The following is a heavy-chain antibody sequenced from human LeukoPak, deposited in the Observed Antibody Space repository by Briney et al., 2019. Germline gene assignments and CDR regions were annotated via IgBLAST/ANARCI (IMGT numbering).Heavy chain of an antibody. Sequence: GASVKVSCKASGYTFTGYYMHWVRQAPGQGLEWMGWINPNSGGTNYAQKFQGRVTMTRDTSISTAYMELSRLRSDDTAVYYCARDYYDSSGYFHYWSQGTLVTVSS. J-gene: IGHJ4*02. CDR2: INPNSGGT. D-gene: IGHD3-22*01. V-gene: IGHV1-2*02. CDR1: GYTFTGYY. CDR3: ARDYYDSSGYFHY.